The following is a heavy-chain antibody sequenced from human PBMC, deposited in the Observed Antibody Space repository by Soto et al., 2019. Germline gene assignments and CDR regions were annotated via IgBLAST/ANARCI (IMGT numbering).Heavy chain of an antibody. CDR2: RNNRDDT. Sequence: QVQLQESGPGLVKPSQTLSLTCTVAGASISNNGYSSSWIRQHPVKGLEWVGSRNNRDDTYYNPSLKSRVTISLDTSKNQFTLRLISVTAADTALYFCARGGSGWKALNWFESWGQGTLVTVSS. J-gene: IGHJ5*01. V-gene: IGHV4-31*03. D-gene: IGHD6-19*01. CDR1: GASISNNGYS. CDR3: ARGGSGWKALNWFES.